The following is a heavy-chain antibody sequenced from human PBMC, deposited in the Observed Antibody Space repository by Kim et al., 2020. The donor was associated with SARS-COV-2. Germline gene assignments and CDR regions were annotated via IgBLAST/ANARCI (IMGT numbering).Heavy chain of an antibody. J-gene: IGHJ5*02. CDR2: ISYDGSNK. Sequence: GGSLRLSCAASGFTFSSYAMHWVRQAPGKGLEWVAVISYDGSNKYYADSVKGRFTISRDNSKNTLYLQMNSLRAEDTAVYYCARAALVVVTARWFDPWGQGTLVTVSS. CDR3: ARAALVVVTARWFDP. CDR1: GFTFSSYA. V-gene: IGHV3-30*04. D-gene: IGHD2-21*02.